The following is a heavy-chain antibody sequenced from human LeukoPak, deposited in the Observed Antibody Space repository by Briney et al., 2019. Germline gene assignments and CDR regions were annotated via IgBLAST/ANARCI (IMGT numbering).Heavy chain of an antibody. V-gene: IGHV1-2*02. Sequence: ASVKVSCKASGYTFTDYYIHWVRQAPGQGLEWMGWINPNSGGTNYAQKFQGRVTMTRDTSISTAYMELSRLRSDDTAVYYCARVRNYSSSWYGDKMFLDYWGQGTLVTVSS. D-gene: IGHD6-13*01. CDR1: GYTFTDYY. CDR3: ARVRNYSSSWYGDKMFLDY. CDR2: INPNSGGT. J-gene: IGHJ4*02.